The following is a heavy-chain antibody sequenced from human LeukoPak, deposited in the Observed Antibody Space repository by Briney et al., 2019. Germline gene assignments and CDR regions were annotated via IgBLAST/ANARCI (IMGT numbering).Heavy chain of an antibody. V-gene: IGHV4-34*01. CDR3: ARGLTYYYGSGSYAHFDY. Sequence: SETLSLTCAVYGGSFSGYYWSWICQPPGKGLEWIGEINHSGSTNYNPSLKSRVTISVDTSKNQFSLKLSSVTAADTAVYYCARGLTYYYGSGSYAHFDYWGQGTLVTVSS. CDR2: INHSGST. D-gene: IGHD3-10*01. CDR1: GGSFSGYY. J-gene: IGHJ4*02.